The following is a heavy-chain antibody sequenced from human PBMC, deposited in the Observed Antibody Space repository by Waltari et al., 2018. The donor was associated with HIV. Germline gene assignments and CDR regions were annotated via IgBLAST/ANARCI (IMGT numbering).Heavy chain of an antibody. CDR2: MFHSGST. J-gene: IGHJ5*02. V-gene: IGHV4-4*02. CDR1: GGSLSSYNW. Sequence: QVQLQESGPGLLKPSETLSLTCAVSGGSLSSYNWWTWVRQAPGKGLEWIGEMFHSGSTNYNPSLKSRVTISVDKSKNQFSLKLSSVTAADTAVYYCARVLSSGYGSSWFEPWGQGTLVTVSA. D-gene: IGHD5-12*01. CDR3: ARVLSSGYGSSWFEP.